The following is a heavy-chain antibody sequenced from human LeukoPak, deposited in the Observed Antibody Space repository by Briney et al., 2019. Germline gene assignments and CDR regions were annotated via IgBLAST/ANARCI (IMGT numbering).Heavy chain of an antibody. V-gene: IGHV7-4-1*02. Sequence: ASVKVSCKASGYTFTTYAMNWVRQAPGQGLEWMGWINTNTGNPTYAQGFTGRFVFSLDTSVSTAYLQTSSLKAEDTAVYYCARGGYSSGWLQYYYYYYMDVWGKGTTVTISS. D-gene: IGHD6-19*01. CDR3: ARGGYSSGWLQYYYYYYMDV. CDR1: GYTFTTYA. CDR2: INTNTGNP. J-gene: IGHJ6*03.